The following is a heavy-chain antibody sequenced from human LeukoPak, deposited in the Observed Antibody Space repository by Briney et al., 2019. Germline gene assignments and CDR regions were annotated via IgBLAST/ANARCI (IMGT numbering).Heavy chain of an antibody. Sequence: SETLSLTCTVSGGSISSYYWSWIRRPPGKGLEWIGYIYYSGSTNYNPSLKSRVTISVDTSKNQFSLKLSSVTAADTAVYYCARRSYSNYPDYWGQGTLVTVSS. CDR2: IYYSGST. J-gene: IGHJ4*02. CDR3: ARRSYSNYPDY. D-gene: IGHD1-26*01. CDR1: GGSISSYY. V-gene: IGHV4-59*01.